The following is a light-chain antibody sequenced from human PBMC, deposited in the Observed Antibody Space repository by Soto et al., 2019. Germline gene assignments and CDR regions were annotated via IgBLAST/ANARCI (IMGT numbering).Light chain of an antibody. CDR2: DAS. CDR1: QSISSW. J-gene: IGKJ2*01. CDR3: QQYNSYPYT. V-gene: IGKV1-5*01. Sequence: DIQMTQSPSTLSASVGDRVTITCRASQSISSWLAWYQQKPGKAPKLLIYDASILESGVPSRFSGSGSGTEFTLPISSLQPDDFATYYGQQYNSYPYTFGQGTKLEIK.